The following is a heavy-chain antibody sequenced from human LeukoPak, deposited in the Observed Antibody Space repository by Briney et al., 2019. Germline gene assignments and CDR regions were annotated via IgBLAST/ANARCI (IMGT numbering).Heavy chain of an antibody. J-gene: IGHJ6*02. V-gene: IGHV4-59*01. Sequence: PSETLSLTCTVPGGSISTYYWSWIRQPPGKGLEWIGYIYYSGSTNYNPSLKSRVTISVDTSKNQFSLKLTSVTAADTAVYYCVRDRDSGTYYYYYGMDVWGQGTTVTVSS. D-gene: IGHD1-26*01. CDR3: VRDRDSGTYYYYYGMDV. CDR1: GGSISTYY. CDR2: IYYSGST.